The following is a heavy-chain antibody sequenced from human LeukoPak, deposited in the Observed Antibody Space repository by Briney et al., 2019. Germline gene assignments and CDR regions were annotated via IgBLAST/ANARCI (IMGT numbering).Heavy chain of an antibody. J-gene: IGHJ3*02. CDR1: GFTFSSYA. V-gene: IGHV3-23*01. Sequence: GGSLRLSCAASGFTFSSYAMSWVRQAPGKGLEWVSAISGSGGSAYYADSVKGRFTISRDNSKNTLYLQMNSLRAEDTAVYYCAKYQMEVVRGVIGSAFDIWGQGTMVTVSS. CDR3: AKYQMEVVRGVIGSAFDI. D-gene: IGHD3-10*01. CDR2: ISGSGGSA.